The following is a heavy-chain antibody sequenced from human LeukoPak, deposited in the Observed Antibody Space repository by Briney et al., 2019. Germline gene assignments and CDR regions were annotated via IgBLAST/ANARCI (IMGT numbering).Heavy chain of an antibody. CDR3: ARVPLRFLEPFDN. J-gene: IGHJ4*02. CDR1: GGSFKDNY. CDR2: INHSGTT. Sequence: SETLSFTCAVYGGSFKDNYWSWIRQPPGKGPEWIGEINHSGTTNYNPSLKSRVTMSLDTSKNQLSLKLNSVTAADTAVYYCARVPLRFLEPFDNWGQGTLVTVSS. D-gene: IGHD3-3*01. V-gene: IGHV4-34*01.